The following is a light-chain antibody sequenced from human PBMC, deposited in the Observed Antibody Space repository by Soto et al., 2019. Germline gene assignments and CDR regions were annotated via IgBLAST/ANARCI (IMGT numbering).Light chain of an antibody. CDR3: CSYAGSYSYV. J-gene: IGLJ1*01. CDR2: DIS. Sequence: QSVLTQPRSVSRSPGQSVTISCTGTSYDVGDYKYVSWYRQLPGKAPKLIIYDISERPSGVPDRFSGSKSGNTASLTISGLQAEDEADYYCCSYAGSYSYVFGTGTKLTVL. V-gene: IGLV2-11*01. CDR1: SYDVGDYKY.